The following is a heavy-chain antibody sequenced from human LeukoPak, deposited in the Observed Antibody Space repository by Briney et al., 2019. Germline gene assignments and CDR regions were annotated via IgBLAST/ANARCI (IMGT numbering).Heavy chain of an antibody. V-gene: IGHV4-4*09. CDR1: GDSISTYY. CDR3: AKTGRPNNSGWYRWFDP. CDR2: ICNSGGT. D-gene: IGHD6-19*01. J-gene: IGHJ5*02. Sequence: KSSDTLSLTCTVSGDSISTYYWSWIRQPPGKGLEWIGCICNSGGTNYNPSLKSRDTISVDTSKNQFSLNLSSVTAADTAVYYCAKTGRPNNSGWYRWFDPWGQGTLVTVSS.